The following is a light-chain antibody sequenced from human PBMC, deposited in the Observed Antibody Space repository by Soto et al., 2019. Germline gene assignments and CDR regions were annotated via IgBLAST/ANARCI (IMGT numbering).Light chain of an antibody. CDR2: GIS. J-gene: IGKJ5*01. Sequence: EVVMTQSPATLSVSPGEGATLSCRAIQSVTSNYLAWYQQKPGKAPRLLIHGISNRATGVPDRFSGSGSGTDFTLTISRLEPEDFAAYYCQQYGSSPPITFGQGTRLEI. CDR3: QQYGSSPPIT. CDR1: QSVTSNY. V-gene: IGKV3-20*01.